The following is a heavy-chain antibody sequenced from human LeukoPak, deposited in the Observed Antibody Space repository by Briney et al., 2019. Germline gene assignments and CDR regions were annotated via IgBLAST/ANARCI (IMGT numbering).Heavy chain of an antibody. Sequence: GGSLRLSCAASGFIFSSYDMHWVRQAPGKGLEWVAVISYDGSNKYSADSVKGRFTISRDNSKNTLYLQMNSLRAEDTAVWYCARETSDWYFDLWGCGTLVTVSS. V-gene: IGHV3-30-3*01. CDR3: ARETSDWYFDL. CDR1: GFIFSSYD. CDR2: ISYDGSNK. J-gene: IGHJ2*01.